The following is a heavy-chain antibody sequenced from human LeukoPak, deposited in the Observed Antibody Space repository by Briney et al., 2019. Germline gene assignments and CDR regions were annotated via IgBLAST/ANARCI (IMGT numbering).Heavy chain of an antibody. CDR2: IIPIFGTA. D-gene: IGHD3-10*01. Sequence: QAPGQGLEWMGGIIPIFGTANYAQRFQGRVTITADESTSTAYMELSSLRSEDTAVYYCARSEVRGVPSYYFDYWGQGTLVTVSS. J-gene: IGHJ4*02. CDR3: ARSEVRGVPSYYFDY. V-gene: IGHV1-69*01.